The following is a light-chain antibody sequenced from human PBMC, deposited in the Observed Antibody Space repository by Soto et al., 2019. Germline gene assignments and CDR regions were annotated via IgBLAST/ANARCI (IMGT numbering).Light chain of an antibody. CDR2: GAS. Sequence: VLTQSPFTLSLSPGERSTLSFMASQSVSSSYLAWYQQKPGQAPRLLIYGASSRATGIPDRFSGSGSGTDSTLTISRLEPEDFAVYYCQQYGSSPQTFGQGTKVDIK. CDR3: QQYGSSPQT. V-gene: IGKV3-20*01. J-gene: IGKJ1*01. CDR1: QSVSSSY.